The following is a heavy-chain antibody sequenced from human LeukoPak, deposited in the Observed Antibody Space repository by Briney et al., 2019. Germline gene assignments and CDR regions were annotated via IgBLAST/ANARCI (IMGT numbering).Heavy chain of an antibody. Sequence: KVSPKPSRYTPTVYYMHSVRDAPRQRVEWMGWINTNSGGTNYTQTFQGWVTMTRDTSISTAYMGLSRLRSDDTTVYYCARALRGYDGGFWFAGGGQPSPVT. CDR1: RYTPTVYY. D-gene: IGHD5-12*01. CDR2: INTNSGGT. CDR3: ARALRGYDGGFWFAG. V-gene: IGHV1-2*04. J-gene: IGHJ4*02.